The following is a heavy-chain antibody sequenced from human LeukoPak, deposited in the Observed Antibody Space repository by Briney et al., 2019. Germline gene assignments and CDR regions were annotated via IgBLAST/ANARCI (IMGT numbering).Heavy chain of an antibody. CDR3: ATTTGSLMYGSGSYSTYYFDY. D-gene: IGHD3-10*01. Sequence: SETLSLTCTVSGGSISSSSYYWGWIRQPPGKGLEWIGSIYYSGSTYYNPSLKSRVTISVDTSKNQFSLKLSSVTAADTAVYYCATTTGSLMYGSGSYSTYYFDYWGQGTLVTVSS. J-gene: IGHJ4*02. V-gene: IGHV4-39*01. CDR2: IYYSGST. CDR1: GGSISSSSYY.